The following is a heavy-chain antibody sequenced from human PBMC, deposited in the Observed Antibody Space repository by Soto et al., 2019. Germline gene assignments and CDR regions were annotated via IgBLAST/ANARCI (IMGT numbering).Heavy chain of an antibody. CDR1: GFTFSSYS. CDR2: ISSSSSYI. V-gene: IGHV3-21*01. J-gene: IGHJ4*02. CDR3: ASGYSSSSEGYFDY. D-gene: IGHD6-6*01. Sequence: EVQLVESGGGLVKPGGSLRLSCAASGFTFSSYSMNWVRQAPGKGLEWVSSISSSSSYIYYADSVKGRFTISRDNAKNALYLQLNSLRAEDTAVYYCASGYSSSSEGYFDYWGQGTLVTVSS.